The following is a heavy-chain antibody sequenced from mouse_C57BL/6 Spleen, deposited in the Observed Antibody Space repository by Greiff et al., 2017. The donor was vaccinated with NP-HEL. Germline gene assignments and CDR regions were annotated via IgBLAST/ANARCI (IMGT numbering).Heavy chain of an antibody. J-gene: IGHJ4*01. Sequence: VQLQQSGPGLVQPSPSLSIPCTVSGFSLTSYGVHWVRQSPGKGLEWLGVIWSGGSTDYNAAFISRLSISKDNSKGQVFFKMNSLQADDTAIYYCASPCGRDHAMDYWGQGTSVTVSS. CDR2: IWSGGST. D-gene: IGHD3-3*01. CDR3: ASPCGRDHAMDY. V-gene: IGHV2-2*01. CDR1: GFSLTSYG.